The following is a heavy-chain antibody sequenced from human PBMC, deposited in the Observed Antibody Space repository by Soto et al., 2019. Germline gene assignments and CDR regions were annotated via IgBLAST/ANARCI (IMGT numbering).Heavy chain of an antibody. J-gene: IGHJ5*01. V-gene: IGHV6-1*01. Sequence: SQTLSLTCAISGDSVSSNIVTWDWIRQSPSRGLEWLGRTYYRSQWFNDYAVSVKSRMTINADTSKNQFSLQLNYVTPEDTAVYYCARLIGTSWLDSWGQGTLVTVSS. CDR2: TYYRSQWFN. CDR1: GDSVSSNIVT. D-gene: IGHD2-2*01. CDR3: ARLIGTSWLDS.